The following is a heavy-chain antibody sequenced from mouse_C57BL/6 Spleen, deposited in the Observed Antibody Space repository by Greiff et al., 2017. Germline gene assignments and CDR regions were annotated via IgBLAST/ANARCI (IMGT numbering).Heavy chain of an antibody. CDR3: TVYYYGSSPSFDY. CDR2: IDPENGDT. CDR1: GFNIKDDY. V-gene: IGHV14-4*01. D-gene: IGHD1-1*01. J-gene: IGHJ2*01. Sequence: EVQLQQSGAELVRPGASVKLSCTASGFNIKDDYMHWVKQRPEQGLEWIGWIDPENGDTEYASKFQGKDTITADTSSNTAYLQRSSLTSEDTAVYYCTVYYYGSSPSFDYGGQGTTLTVSS.